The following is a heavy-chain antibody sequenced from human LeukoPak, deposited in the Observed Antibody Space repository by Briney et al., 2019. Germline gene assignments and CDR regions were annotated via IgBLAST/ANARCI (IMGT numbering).Heavy chain of an antibody. V-gene: IGHV3-74*01. Sequence: WGSLRLSCAASGFTFGFYGMTWVCQAPGKGLVWVSRIKSDGSTTTYADSVKGRFTISRDNAKNTLYLQMNSLRAEDTAVYYCARVVDTHFDYWVQRILVPVSS. CDR1: GFTFGFYG. CDR2: IKSDGSTT. J-gene: IGHJ4*02. CDR3: ARVVDTHFDY. D-gene: IGHD5-18*01.